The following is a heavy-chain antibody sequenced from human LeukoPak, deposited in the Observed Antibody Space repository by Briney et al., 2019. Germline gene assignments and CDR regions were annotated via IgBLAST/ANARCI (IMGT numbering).Heavy chain of an antibody. CDR3: ARRRGYSGYSQGPEKYYYYYYMDV. CDR1: GGPFSGYY. J-gene: IGHJ6*03. CDR2: INHSGST. V-gene: IGHV4-34*01. D-gene: IGHD5-12*01. Sequence: SETLSLTCAVYGGPFSGYYWSWIRQPPGKGLEWIGEINHSGSTNYNPSLKSRVTISVDTSKNQFSLKLSSVTAADTAVYYCARRRGYSGYSQGPEKYYYYYYMDVWGKGTTVTISS.